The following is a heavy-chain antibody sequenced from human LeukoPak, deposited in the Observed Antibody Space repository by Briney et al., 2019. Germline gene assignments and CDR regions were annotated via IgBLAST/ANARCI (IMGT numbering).Heavy chain of an antibody. Sequence: SETLSLTCTVSGGSISSYYWSWIRQPPGKGLEWIGEINHSGSTNYNPSLKSRVTISVDTSKNQFSLKLSSVTAADTAVYYCARLGAYYMDVWGKGTTVTVSS. J-gene: IGHJ6*03. V-gene: IGHV4-34*01. CDR1: GGSISSYY. CDR3: ARLGAYYMDV. D-gene: IGHD3-16*01. CDR2: INHSGST.